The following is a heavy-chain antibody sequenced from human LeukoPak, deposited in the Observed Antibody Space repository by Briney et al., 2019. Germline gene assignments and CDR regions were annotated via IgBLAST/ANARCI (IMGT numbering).Heavy chain of an antibody. D-gene: IGHD6-6*01. V-gene: IGHV3-21*01. Sequence: GGSLRLSCAASGFTFSSCSMNWVRQAPGKGLEWVSSISSSSYIYYADSVKGRFTISRDNAKNSLYLQMNSLRAEDTAVYYCARVRVSAARPIGYWGQGTLVTVSS. J-gene: IGHJ4*02. CDR1: GFTFSSCS. CDR2: ISSSSYI. CDR3: ARVRVSAARPIGY.